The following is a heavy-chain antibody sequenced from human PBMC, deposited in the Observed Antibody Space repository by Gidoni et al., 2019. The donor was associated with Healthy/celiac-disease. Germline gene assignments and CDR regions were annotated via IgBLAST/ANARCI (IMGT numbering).Heavy chain of an antibody. CDR2: IIPIFGTA. Sequence: QVQLVQSGAEVKKPGSSVKVSCKASGGTFSSYAISWVRQAPGQGLEWMGGIIPIFGTANYAQKFQGRVTITADESTSTAYMELSSLRSEDTAVYYCARDVSCASKCGGNNYGMDVWGQGTTVTVSS. CDR3: ARDVSCASKCGGNNYGMDV. V-gene: IGHV1-69*01. J-gene: IGHJ6*02. CDR1: GGTFSSYA. D-gene: IGHD2-21*01.